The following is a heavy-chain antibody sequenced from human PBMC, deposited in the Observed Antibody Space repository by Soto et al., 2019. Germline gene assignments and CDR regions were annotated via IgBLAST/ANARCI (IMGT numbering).Heavy chain of an antibody. CDR2: ISYDGSNK. D-gene: IGHD3-3*01. V-gene: IGHV3-30*18. CDR3: AKSRRLEWLSNSNWFDP. J-gene: IGHJ5*02. CDR1: GFTFSSYG. Sequence: QVQLVESGGGVVQPGRSLRLSCAASGFTFSSYGMHWVRQAPGKGLERVAVISYDGSNKYYADYVKGRFTISRDNSKNTLYLQMNSLRAEDTAVYYCAKSRRLEWLSNSNWFDPLGQGTLVTVSS.